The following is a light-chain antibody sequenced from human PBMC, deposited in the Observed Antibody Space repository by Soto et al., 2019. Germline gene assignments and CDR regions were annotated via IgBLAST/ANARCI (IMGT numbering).Light chain of an antibody. CDR3: QQRNYWQVT. J-gene: IGKJ5*01. CDR1: QNLRSS. CDR2: GAS. V-gene: IGKV3-15*01. Sequence: VMTQSRATLSVSPGERATLSCRASQNLRSSLAWYQQKPGQAPRILIYGASTRATGIPARFSGSGSGTDFTLTISSLENEDFAIYDCQQRNYWQVTFCQGTRLEIK.